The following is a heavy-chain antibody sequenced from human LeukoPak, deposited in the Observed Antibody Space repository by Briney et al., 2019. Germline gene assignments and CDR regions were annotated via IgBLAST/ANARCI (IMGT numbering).Heavy chain of an antibody. D-gene: IGHD2-2*01. J-gene: IGHJ5*02. CDR1: GGSISSYY. V-gene: IGHV4-59*01. CDR3: ARSLGVVVPAALNWFDP. Sequence: SETLSLTCTVSGGSISSYYWSWIRQPPGKGLECIGYIYYSGSTNYNPSLKSRVTISVDTSKNQFSLKLSSVTAADTAVYYCARSLGVVVPAALNWFDPWGQGTLVTVSS. CDR2: IYYSGST.